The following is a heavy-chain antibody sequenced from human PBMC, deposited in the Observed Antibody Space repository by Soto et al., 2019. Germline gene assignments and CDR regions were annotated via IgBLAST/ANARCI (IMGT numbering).Heavy chain of an antibody. CDR1: GGSISSGCYS. CDR3: ARDGYGDFIFDY. CDR2: IYHSGST. J-gene: IGHJ4*02. V-gene: IGHV4-30-2*01. Sequence: SETLSLTCAFSGGSISSGCYSWIWILQPPGKGLEWIGYIYHSGSTYYNPSLKSRVTISVDRSKNQFSLKLSSVTAADTAVYYCARDGYGDFIFDYWGQGTLVTVSS. D-gene: IGHD4-17*01.